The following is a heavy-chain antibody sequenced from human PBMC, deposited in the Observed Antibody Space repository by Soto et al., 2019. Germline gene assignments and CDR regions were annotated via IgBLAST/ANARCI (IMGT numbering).Heavy chain of an antibody. D-gene: IGHD3-16*02. CDR2: IYSGGST. J-gene: IGHJ4*02. CDR1: GFTVSSNY. V-gene: IGHV3-53*04. Sequence: EVQLVESGGGLVQPGGSLRLSCAASGFTVSSNYMSWVRQAPGKGLEWVSVIYSGGSTYYADSVKGRFTISRHNSKNTRYLQMNSLRAEDTAVYYCAGGLGVHLGELSAEGRYYWGQGTLVTVSS. CDR3: AGGLGVHLGELSAEGRYY.